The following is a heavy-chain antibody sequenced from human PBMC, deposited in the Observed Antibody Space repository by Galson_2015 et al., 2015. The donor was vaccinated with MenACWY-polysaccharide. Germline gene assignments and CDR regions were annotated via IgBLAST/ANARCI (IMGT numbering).Heavy chain of an antibody. Sequence: SLRLSCAASGFTFSNYWMGWLRQAPGKGLEWVAIIKGDGSVKLYEDSVRGRFTISRDNAKNSLYLQMVSLRAEDTAIYYCARDPAFGAVDLWGQGTMVIVSS. J-gene: IGHJ3*01. CDR1: GFTFSNYW. V-gene: IGHV3-7*01. CDR3: ARDPAFGAVDL. CDR2: IKGDGSVK. D-gene: IGHD3-16*01.